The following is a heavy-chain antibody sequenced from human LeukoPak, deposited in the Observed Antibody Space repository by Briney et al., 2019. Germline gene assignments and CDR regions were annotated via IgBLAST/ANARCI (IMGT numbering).Heavy chain of an antibody. D-gene: IGHD2-15*01. V-gene: IGHV1-8*02. CDR2: MDPNSGNT. CDR1: GYTFTGSY. CDR3: ARGHESLGYCSGGSCQLNDY. J-gene: IGHJ4*02. Sequence: ASVKVSCKASGYTFTGSYIHWVRQATGQGLEWMGWMDPNSGNTGYAQKFQGRVTMTRNTSISTAYMELSSLRSGDTAVYYCARGHESLGYCSGGSCQLNDYWGQGTLVTVSS.